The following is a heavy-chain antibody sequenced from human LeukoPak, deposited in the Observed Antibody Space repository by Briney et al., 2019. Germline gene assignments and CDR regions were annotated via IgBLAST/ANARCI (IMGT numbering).Heavy chain of an antibody. V-gene: IGHV5-51*01. CDR2: IYPGDSDT. CDR3: ARPYYDFWSGYHEYYFDY. J-gene: IGHJ4*02. CDR1: GYSFTSYW. D-gene: IGHD3-3*01. Sequence: GESLKISCKGSGYSFTSYWIGWVRQMPGKGLEWMGIIYPGDSDTRYSPSFQGQVTISADKSISTAYLQWSSLKASDTAMYYCARPYYDFWSGYHEYYFDYWGQGTLVTVSS.